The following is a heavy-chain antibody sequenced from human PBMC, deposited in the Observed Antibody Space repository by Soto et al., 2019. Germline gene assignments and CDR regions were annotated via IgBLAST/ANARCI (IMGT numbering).Heavy chain of an antibody. D-gene: IGHD1-26*01. J-gene: IGHJ6*02. CDR2: ISYDGSNK. V-gene: IGHV3-30*18. CDR3: AKDRPSGSRPYYYGMDV. Sequence: GGYLRLSCAASGFTFSSYGMQWVAQAPGKGLEWVAVISYDGSNKYYADSVKGRFTISRDNSKNTLYLQMNSLRAEDTAVYYCAKDRPSGSRPYYYGMDVWGQGT. CDR1: GFTFSSYG.